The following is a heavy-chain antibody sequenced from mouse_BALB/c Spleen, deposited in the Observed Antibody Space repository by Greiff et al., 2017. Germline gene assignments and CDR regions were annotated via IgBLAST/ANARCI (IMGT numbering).Heavy chain of an antibody. J-gene: IGHJ2*01. CDR2: IYPGNGDT. CDR3: ARHYSDY. V-gene: IGHV1-12*01. Sequence: QVQLQQPGAELVKPGASVKMSCKASGYTFTSYNMHWVKQTPGQGLEWIGAIYPGNGDTSYNQKFKGKATLTADKSSSTAYMQLSSLTSEDSAVYYCARHYSDYWGQGTTLTVSS. CDR1: GYTFTSYN.